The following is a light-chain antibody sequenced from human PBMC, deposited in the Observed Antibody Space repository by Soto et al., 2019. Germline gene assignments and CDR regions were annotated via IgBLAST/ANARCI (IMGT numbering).Light chain of an antibody. J-gene: IGKJ2*01. CDR1: ESLSTY. Sequence: EIVLTQSPAALSVYPGERVTLSCRASESLSTYLAWYQHKPGQAPRLLIYGASTKATGIPARFSGSGSATDFTLTISSLQSEDFAVYYCQSYNDWPFSFGQGTKVDIK. CDR3: QSYNDWPFS. V-gene: IGKV3-15*01. CDR2: GAS.